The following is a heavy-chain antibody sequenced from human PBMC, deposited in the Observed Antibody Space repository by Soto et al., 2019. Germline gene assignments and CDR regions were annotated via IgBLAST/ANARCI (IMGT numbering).Heavy chain of an antibody. CDR3: ARGGGLGYYYYGMDV. Sequence: QVQLQESGPGLVKPSQTLSLTCTVSGGSISSGGYYWSWIRQHPGKGLEWIGYIYYSGSTYYNPSLKSRVTISVDTSKNQVSLKLSSVTAADTAVYYCARGGGLGYYYYGMDVWGQGTTVTVSS. D-gene: IGHD2-15*01. J-gene: IGHJ6*02. V-gene: IGHV4-31*03. CDR1: GGSISSGGYY. CDR2: IYYSGST.